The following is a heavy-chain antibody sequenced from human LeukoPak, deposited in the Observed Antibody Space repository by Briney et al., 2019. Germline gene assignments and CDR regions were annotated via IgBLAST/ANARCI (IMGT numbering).Heavy chain of an antibody. CDR3: ARGLQVIYGMDV. Sequence: GGSLRLSCAASGFTFSSYGMDWVRQAPGKGLEWVAVIWYDGSNKYYADSVKGRFTISRDNSKNTLYLQMNSLRVEDTAVYYCARGLQVIYGMDVWGKGTPVTVSS. V-gene: IGHV3-33*01. CDR1: GFTFSSYG. J-gene: IGHJ6*04. CDR2: IWYDGSNK. D-gene: IGHD2-21*01.